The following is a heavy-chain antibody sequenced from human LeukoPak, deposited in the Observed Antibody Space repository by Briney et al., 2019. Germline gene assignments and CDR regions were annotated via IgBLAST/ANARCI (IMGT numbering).Heavy chain of an antibody. J-gene: IGHJ3*02. CDR3: AREKDLGTPGPDAFDI. CDR2: IIPIFGTA. D-gene: IGHD7-27*01. Sequence: GGSLRLSCAASGFTLSSYAISWVRQAPGQGLEWMGGIIPIFGTANYAQKFQGRVTITADKSTSTAYMELSSLRSEDTAVYYCAREKDLGTPGPDAFDIWGQGTMVTVSS. V-gene: IGHV1-69*06. CDR1: GFTLSSYA.